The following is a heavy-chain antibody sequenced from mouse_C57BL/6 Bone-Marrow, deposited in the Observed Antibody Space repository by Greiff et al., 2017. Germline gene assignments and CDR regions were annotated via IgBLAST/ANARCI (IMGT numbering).Heavy chain of an antibody. Sequence: EVQLQQSGAELVKPGASVKLSCTASGFNIKDYYMHWVKQRPEQGLEWIGRIDPADGDTKYAPKFQGKATITADTSSNTAYLQLSSLTAEGTAVYYCARREEGCFDYWGQGTTLTVSS. V-gene: IGHV14-2*01. CDR1: GFNIKDYY. CDR3: ARREEGCFDY. CDR2: IDPADGDT. J-gene: IGHJ2*01.